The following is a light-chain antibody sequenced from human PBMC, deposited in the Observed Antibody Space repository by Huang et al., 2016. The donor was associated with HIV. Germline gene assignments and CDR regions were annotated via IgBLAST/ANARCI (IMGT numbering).Light chain of an antibody. Sequence: EIVLTQSPATLSGSPGERATLSCRASQSVSINLAGYQQRLGQAPRLLIYGPSTRASGVPARFSGSGSGTDFTLTINSLQSEDFGVYYCQQHDNWPWTFGQGTKVENK. J-gene: IGKJ1*01. CDR1: QSVSIN. CDR2: GPS. V-gene: IGKV3-15*01. CDR3: QQHDNWPWT.